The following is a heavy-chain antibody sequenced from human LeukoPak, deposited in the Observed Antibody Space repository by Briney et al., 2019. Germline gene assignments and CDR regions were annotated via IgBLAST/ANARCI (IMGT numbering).Heavy chain of an antibody. CDR2: IYAGDSDT. CDR3: ARQSEMATPRRDAFDI. V-gene: IGHV5-51*01. CDR1: GYIFPNYW. J-gene: IGHJ3*02. D-gene: IGHD5-24*01. Sequence: GESLKIPCKGSGYIFPNYWLGWVRQIPGKGLEWMGFIYAGDSDTTYSPSFQGQVTISADKSINTVYLQWSNLKASDTAMYYCARQSEMATPRRDAFDIWGQGTMVTVSS.